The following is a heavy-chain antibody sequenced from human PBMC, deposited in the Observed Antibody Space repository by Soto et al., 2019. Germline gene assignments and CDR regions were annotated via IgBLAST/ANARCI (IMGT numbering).Heavy chain of an antibody. D-gene: IGHD2-2*01. V-gene: IGHV1-18*01. CDR1: GYTFSSCG. CDR2: ISAYNGNT. CDR3: ARDCSSTTCHGVDS. J-gene: IGHJ4*02. Sequence: ASVKVSCKASGYTFSSCGITWVRQAPGQGLEWMGWISAYNGNTNYTQKFQGRVTLTTDTSTRTAYMELRSLRSDDTAVYYCARDCSSTTCHGVDSWGQGTLVTVSS.